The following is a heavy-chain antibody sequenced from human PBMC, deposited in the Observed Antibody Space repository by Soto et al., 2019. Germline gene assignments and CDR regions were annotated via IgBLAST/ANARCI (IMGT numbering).Heavy chain of an antibody. V-gene: IGHV3-48*01. CDR3: ASTSGGSCL. D-gene: IGHD2-15*01. Sequence: PGGSLRLSCAASGFTFSSYSMNWVRQAPGKGLEWVSYISSSSSTIYYADSVKGRFTISRDNAKNSLYLQMNSLRAEDTAVYYCASTSGGSCLWGQGTLVTVSS. J-gene: IGHJ4*02. CDR2: ISSSSSTI. CDR1: GFTFSSYS.